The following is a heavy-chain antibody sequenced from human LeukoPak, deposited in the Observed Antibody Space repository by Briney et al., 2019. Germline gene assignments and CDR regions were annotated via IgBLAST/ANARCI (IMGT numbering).Heavy chain of an antibody. D-gene: IGHD1-26*01. J-gene: IGHJ4*02. CDR1: GFIFTNYF. CDR2: IKHDGSEK. V-gene: IGHV3-7*01. CDR3: AKDQRWESPHYPDS. Sequence: GGPLRLSCAASGFIFTNYFMSWVRQAPGKGLEWVASIKHDGSEKYYVDSVRGRFTISRDNTKNSLYLQMSSLRAEDTAVYYCAKDQRWESPHYPDSWGQGTLVTVSS.